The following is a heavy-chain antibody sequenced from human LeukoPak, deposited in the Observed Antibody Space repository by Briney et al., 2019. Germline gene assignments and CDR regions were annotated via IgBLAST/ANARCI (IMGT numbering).Heavy chain of an antibody. V-gene: IGHV3-64*01. J-gene: IGHJ6*02. D-gene: IGHD2-15*01. CDR1: GFTFSNYA. CDR2: ISSNGCIT. Sequence: GGSLRLSCAASGFTFSNYAMHWVRQAPGKGLEYVSAISSNGCITYYAKSVEGRFTISRDNSKNTLHLQMGSLRAEDVAVYYCARDQLILSYYYGMDVWGQGTPVTVSS. CDR3: ARDQLILSYYYGMDV.